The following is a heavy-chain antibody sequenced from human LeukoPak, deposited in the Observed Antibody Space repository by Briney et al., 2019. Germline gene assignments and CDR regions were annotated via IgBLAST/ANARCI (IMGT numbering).Heavy chain of an antibody. CDR2: ISGGGGNT. D-gene: IGHD3-10*01. CDR1: GFTFSSYV. CDR3: ATLRSWDYFDY. Sequence: GGSLRLSCAASGFTFSSYVMSWVRQAPGKGLEWVSAISGGGGNTYYADSVKGRFTISRDNSKNTLYLQMNSLRAEDTAIYYRATLRSWDYFDYWGQGTLVTVSS. J-gene: IGHJ4*02. V-gene: IGHV3-23*01.